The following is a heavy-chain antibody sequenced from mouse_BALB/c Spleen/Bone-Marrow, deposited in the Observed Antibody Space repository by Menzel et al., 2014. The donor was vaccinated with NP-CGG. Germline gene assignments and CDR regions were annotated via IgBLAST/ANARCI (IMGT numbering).Heavy chain of an antibody. J-gene: IGHJ4*01. V-gene: IGHV1-5*01. D-gene: IGHD1-1*01. Sequence: EVQLQESGTVLARPGASVKMSCKASGYTLTSYWMHWVKQRPGQGLEWIGAIYPGNSDTSYNQKFKGKAKLTAVTSTSTAYMELSSLTNEDSAVYYCTRVITAVLATRAMDYWGQGSSVTVSS. CDR3: TRVITAVLATRAMDY. CDR2: IYPGNSDT. CDR1: GYTLTSYW.